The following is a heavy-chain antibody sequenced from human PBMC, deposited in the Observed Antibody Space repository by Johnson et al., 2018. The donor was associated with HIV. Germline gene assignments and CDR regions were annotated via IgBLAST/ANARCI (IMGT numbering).Heavy chain of an antibody. Sequence: MQLVESGGGLVQPGGSLRLSCAASGFTFSSYAMHWVRQAPGKGLEYVSAISSNGGNTYYANSGKGRFTISRDNSKNTLYLQMGSLRAEDMAVYYCARRDNDAFDIWGQGTMVTVSS. CDR3: ARRDNDAFDI. CDR2: ISSNGGNT. J-gene: IGHJ3*02. V-gene: IGHV3-64*01. CDR1: GFTFSSYA.